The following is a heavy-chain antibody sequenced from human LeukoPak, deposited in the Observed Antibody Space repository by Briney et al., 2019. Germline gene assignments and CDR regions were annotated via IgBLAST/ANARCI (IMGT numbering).Heavy chain of an antibody. D-gene: IGHD6-19*01. CDR1: GDSINNYY. J-gene: IGHJ4*02. CDR3: ARRSSGWYYFDY. Sequence: PSETLSLTCTVSGDSINNYYWSWIRQPPGKGLEWIGYIYYSGNTNFNPSLKSRVTMSGDTSNNQFSLKLSSVTAADTAVYYCARRSSGWYYFDYWGQGTLVTVFS. V-gene: IGHV4-59*08. CDR2: IYYSGNT.